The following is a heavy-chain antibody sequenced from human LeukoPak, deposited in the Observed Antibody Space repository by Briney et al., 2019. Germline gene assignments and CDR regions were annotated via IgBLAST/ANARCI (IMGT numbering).Heavy chain of an antibody. CDR1: GFTFNTYN. Sequence: GGSLRLSCGASGFTFNTYNMNWVRQAPGKGLEWVSYISSSSSTIYYADSVKGRFTISRDNAKNSLCLQMNSLRAEDTAVYYCARDNTVITLDYWGQGTLVTVSS. CDR2: ISSSSSTI. J-gene: IGHJ4*02. V-gene: IGHV3-48*04. D-gene: IGHD4-17*01. CDR3: ARDNTVITLDY.